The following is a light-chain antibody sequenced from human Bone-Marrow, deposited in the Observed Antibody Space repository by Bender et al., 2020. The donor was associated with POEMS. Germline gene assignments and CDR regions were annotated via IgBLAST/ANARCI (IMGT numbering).Light chain of an antibody. CDR1: SSLFWSNY. V-gene: IGLV1-51*02. CDR2: ENN. J-gene: IGLJ3*02. CDR3: CSYASTWV. Sequence: QSVLTQPPSVSAAPGQKVTISCSGNSSLFWSNYVSWYQQVPGTAPKLLIYENNKRPSGIPDRFSGSKSATSATLGITGLQAEDEGDYYCCSYASTWVFGGGTKLTVL.